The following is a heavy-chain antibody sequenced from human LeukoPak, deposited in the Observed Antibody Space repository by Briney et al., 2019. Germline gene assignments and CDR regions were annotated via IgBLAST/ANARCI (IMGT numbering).Heavy chain of an antibody. V-gene: IGHV4-4*09. J-gene: IGHJ4*02. D-gene: IGHD6-6*01. CDR3: ARLTRLSTSPDRYYLDY. CDR1: GASISSYY. Sequence: VKPSETLSLTCTVSGASISSYYWSWIRQPPGKGLEWIGYIYTSGGTNYLPSLKGRVTISIDTSKNQFSLKLSSMTAADSAVYYCARLTRLSTSPDRYYLDYWGQGTLVTVSS. CDR2: IYTSGGT.